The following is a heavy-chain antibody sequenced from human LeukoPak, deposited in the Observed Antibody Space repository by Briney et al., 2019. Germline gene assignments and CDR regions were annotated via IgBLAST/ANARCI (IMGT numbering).Heavy chain of an antibody. V-gene: IGHV3-66*01. Sequence: PGGSLRLSCAASGFTVSSNYMSWVRQAPGKGLEWVSVIYSGGSTYYADSVKGRFTISRDNSKNTLYLQMNSLRAEDTAVYYCARDYEAAGSYYYYGMDVWGQGTTVTVSS. CDR3: ARDYEAAGSYYYYGMDV. D-gene: IGHD6-13*01. CDR1: GFTVSSNY. J-gene: IGHJ6*02. CDR2: IYSGGST.